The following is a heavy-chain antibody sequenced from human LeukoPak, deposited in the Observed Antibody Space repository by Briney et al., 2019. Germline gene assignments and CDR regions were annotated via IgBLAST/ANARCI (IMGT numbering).Heavy chain of an antibody. V-gene: IGHV4-4*07. Sequence: SETLSLTCTVSGGSISSYYLSWIRQPAGKGLEWIGRIYTSGSTNYNPSLKSRVTMSVDTSKNQFSLKLSSVTAADTAVYYCARDSRYSSSCYRRYYYNMDVWAKGPRSPSP. CDR2: IYTSGST. D-gene: IGHD6-13*01. J-gene: IGHJ6*03. CDR1: GGSISSYY. CDR3: ARDSRYSSSCYRRYYYNMDV.